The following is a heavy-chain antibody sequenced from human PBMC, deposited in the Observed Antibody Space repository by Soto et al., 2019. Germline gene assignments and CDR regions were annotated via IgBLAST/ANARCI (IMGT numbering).Heavy chain of an antibody. J-gene: IGHJ3*01. D-gene: IGHD4-17*01. Sequence: AGGSLRLSCAASGFTFSTYAMSWVRQAPGKGLEWVSAISAGGGSTYYADSVKGRFTISRDNSMNALYLQMNSLRIEATAVYYCAHPRGYGVFDAYDLWRQGTMVTVSS. V-gene: IGHV3-23*01. CDR1: GFTFSTYA. CDR2: ISAGGGST. CDR3: AHPRGYGVFDAYDL.